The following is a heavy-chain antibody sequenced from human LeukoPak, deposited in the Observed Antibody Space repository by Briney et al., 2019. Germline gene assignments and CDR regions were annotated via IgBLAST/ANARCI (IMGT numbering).Heavy chain of an antibody. J-gene: IGHJ4*02. Sequence: ASVKVSCKASGYTFTSYAMHWVRQAPGQRLEWMGWFNAGNGNTKYSQKFQGRVTMTRDTSTSTVYMELSSLRSEDTAVYYCARESGSGSYDYFDYWGQGTLVTVSS. D-gene: IGHD3-10*01. CDR2: FNAGNGNT. CDR3: ARESGSGSYDYFDY. CDR1: GYTFTSYA. V-gene: IGHV1-3*01.